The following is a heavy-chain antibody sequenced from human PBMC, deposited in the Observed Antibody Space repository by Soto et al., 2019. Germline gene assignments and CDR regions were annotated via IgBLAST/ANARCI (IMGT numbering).Heavy chain of an antibody. CDR2: ISGSGGST. V-gene: IGHV3-23*01. CDR1: GFTFSSYA. CDR3: AKGWYSGSYIDYFDY. Sequence: LRLSCAASGFTFSSYAMSWVRQAPGKGLEWVSAISGSGGSTYYADSVKGRFTISRDNSKNTLYLQMNSLRAEDTAVYYCAKGWYSGSYIDYFDYWGQGTLVTVSS. D-gene: IGHD1-26*01. J-gene: IGHJ4*02.